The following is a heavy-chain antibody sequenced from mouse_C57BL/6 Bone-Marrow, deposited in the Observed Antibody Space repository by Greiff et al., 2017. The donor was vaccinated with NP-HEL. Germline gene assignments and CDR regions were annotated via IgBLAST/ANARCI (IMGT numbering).Heavy chain of an antibody. V-gene: IGHV5-12*01. J-gene: IGHJ2*01. Sequence: EVKVVESGGGLVQPGGSLKLSCAASGFTFSDYYMYWVRQTPEKRLEWVAYISNGGGSTYYPDTVKGRFTISRDNAKNTLYLQMSRLKSEDTAMYYCARHGYPYYFDYWGQGTTLTVSS. CDR2: ISNGGGST. CDR1: GFTFSDYY. CDR3: ARHGYPYYFDY. D-gene: IGHD2-2*01.